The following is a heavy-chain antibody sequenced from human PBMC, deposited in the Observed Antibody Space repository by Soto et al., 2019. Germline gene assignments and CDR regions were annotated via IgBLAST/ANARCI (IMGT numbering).Heavy chain of an antibody. Sequence: GGSLRLSCAASGFTFSTYTMTWVRQAPGKGLEWVSSISSSGNYIHYADSLKGRFTISRDNAKKSLYLQMNSLRAEDTAVYYCAADFGFLENWFDPWGQGALVTVSS. J-gene: IGHJ5*02. D-gene: IGHD2-21*02. CDR3: AADFGFLENWFDP. CDR2: ISSSGNYI. V-gene: IGHV3-21*01. CDR1: GFTFSTYT.